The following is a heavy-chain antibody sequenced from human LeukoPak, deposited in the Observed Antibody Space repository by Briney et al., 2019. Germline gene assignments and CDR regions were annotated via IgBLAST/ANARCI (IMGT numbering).Heavy chain of an antibody. CDR2: GFASGST. D-gene: IGHD4-11*01. Sequence: PSETLSLTCTVSGGSISSFYWSWIRQPAGKGLEWIGRGFASGSTIYNPSLKSRVTISVDESKNQFSLELKSVTAADTAVYYCARHDYSNYVRHWGRGTLITVSS. CDR1: GGSISSFY. J-gene: IGHJ4*02. V-gene: IGHV4-4*07. CDR3: ARHDYSNYVRH.